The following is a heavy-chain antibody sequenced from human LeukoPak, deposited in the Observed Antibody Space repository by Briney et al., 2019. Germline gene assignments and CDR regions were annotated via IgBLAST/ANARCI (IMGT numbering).Heavy chain of an antibody. D-gene: IGHD4-17*01. CDR1: GGSITSYY. J-gene: IGHJ4*02. V-gene: IGHV4-59*01. CDR2: IYHSGST. Sequence: SETLSLTCTVSGGSITSYYWSWIRQPPGKGLEWIGYIYHSGSTNYNPSPKSRVTISVDSSRTHFSLKLSSVTAADTAVYYCARGYGDYYFDYWGQGTLVTVSS. CDR3: ARGYGDYYFDY.